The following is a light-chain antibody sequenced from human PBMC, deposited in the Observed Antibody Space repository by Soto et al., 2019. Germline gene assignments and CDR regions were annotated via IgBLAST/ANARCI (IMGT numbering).Light chain of an antibody. CDR3: QQYDNLPLT. J-gene: IGKJ4*01. V-gene: IGKV1-33*01. Sequence: IQMTQSPSSLSASVGEIVTITCPASHDIGNYLDWYQQKPGTDPQLLIYDASNLETGVTSRLSGSGSGTDFTFTISRLQPEDIETYYCQQYDNLPLTFGGGTKVDIK. CDR1: HDIGNY. CDR2: DAS.